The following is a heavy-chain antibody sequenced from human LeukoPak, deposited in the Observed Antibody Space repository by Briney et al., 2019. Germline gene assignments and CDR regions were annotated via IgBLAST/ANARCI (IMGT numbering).Heavy chain of an antibody. CDR2: ISSSSSYI. Sequence: PGGSLRLSCAASGFTFSSYSMNWVRQAPGKGLEWVSSISSSSSYIYYADSVKGRFTISRDNAKNSLYLQMNSLRAEDTAVYYCARDRPSMVRGGYYYYGMDVWGQGTTVTVSS. CDR3: ARDRPSMVRGGYYYYGMDV. CDR1: GFTFSSYS. J-gene: IGHJ6*02. V-gene: IGHV3-21*01. D-gene: IGHD3-10*01.